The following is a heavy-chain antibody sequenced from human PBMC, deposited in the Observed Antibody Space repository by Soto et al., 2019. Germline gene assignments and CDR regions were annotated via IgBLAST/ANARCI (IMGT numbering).Heavy chain of an antibody. CDR2: IYTSGST. D-gene: IGHD4-4*01. CDR1: GGSISSYY. J-gene: IGHJ6*02. V-gene: IGHV4-4*07. CDR3: ARESLHTFYYYGMDV. Sequence: PSETLSLTCTVSGGSISSYYWSWIRQPAGKGLEWIGRIYTSGSTNYNPSLKRRVTVSVDTSKDQFSLKLSSVTAAATAVYYCARESLHTFYYYGMDVWGQGTTVTVSS.